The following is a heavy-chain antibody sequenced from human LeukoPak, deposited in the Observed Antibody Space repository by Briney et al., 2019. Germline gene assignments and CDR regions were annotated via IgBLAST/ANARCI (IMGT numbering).Heavy chain of an antibody. CDR2: ISGSGGST. D-gene: IGHD3-10*01. J-gene: IGHJ4*02. CDR1: GFTFSSYA. Sequence: PGGSLRLSCAASGFTFSSYAMSWVRQAPGKGLEWVSAISGSGGSTYYADSVKGRFTISRDNSKNTLYLQMNSLRAEDTAVYYCAKEDAYYYGSGTIGYFDYWGQGTLVTVSS. CDR3: AKEDAYYYGSGTIGYFDY. V-gene: IGHV3-23*01.